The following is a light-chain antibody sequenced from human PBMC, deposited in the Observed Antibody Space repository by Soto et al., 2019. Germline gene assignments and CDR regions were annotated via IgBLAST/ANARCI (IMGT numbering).Light chain of an antibody. J-gene: IGKJ1*01. V-gene: IGKV3-11*01. CDR2: DAS. CDR1: ENIGNY. CDR3: QRRSNWPLTWA. Sequence: EIVLTQSPATLSLSPGERATLSCRASENIGNYLAWYQQRPGQAPRLLIYDASTRATGIPARFSGSGSATDFTLTITSLGPEDFAVYYCQRRSNWPLTWAFAQGTKVEIK.